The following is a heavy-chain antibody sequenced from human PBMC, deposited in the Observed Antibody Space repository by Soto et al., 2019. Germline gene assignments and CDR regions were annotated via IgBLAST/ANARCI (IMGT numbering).Heavy chain of an antibody. J-gene: IGHJ4*02. CDR2: ISAQNGNT. CDR1: GYTFTSYG. D-gene: IGHD1-26*01. Sequence: QVHLLQSGAEVKKPGASVKVSCKASGYTFTSYGITWVRQAPGQGLEWMGWISAQNGNTDYAQKLQGRVIVTRDTSTSTAYMELRSLISDDTAVYYCASGRYGDYWGQGARVTVSS. V-gene: IGHV1-18*01. CDR3: ASGRYGDY.